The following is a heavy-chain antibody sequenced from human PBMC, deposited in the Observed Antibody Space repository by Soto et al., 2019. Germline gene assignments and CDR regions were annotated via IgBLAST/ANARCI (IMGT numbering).Heavy chain of an antibody. D-gene: IGHD6-6*01. J-gene: IGHJ4*02. CDR1: GYIFTNFY. CDR2: INPNGGST. V-gene: IGHV1-46*03. CDR3: TRGLASGDY. Sequence: QVQLVQPGAEVKKPGASVKFSCKASGYIFTNFYIHWVRQAPGQGLEWMGIINPNGGSTNYAQNFQGRVTMTRDTSTSTVDMDLSSLRSEDTAVYYCTRGLASGDYWGQGTLITVSS.